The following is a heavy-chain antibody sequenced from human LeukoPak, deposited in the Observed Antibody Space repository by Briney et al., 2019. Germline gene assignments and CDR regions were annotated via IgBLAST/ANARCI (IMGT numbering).Heavy chain of an antibody. CDR1: GGSISSYY. D-gene: IGHD3-22*01. CDR3: ARGTNLITMIVGGWFDP. CDR2: IYTSGST. Sequence: SETLSLTCTVSGGSISSYYWSWIRQPAGKGLEWIGRIYTSGSTNYNPSLKSRVTMSVDTSKNQFSLKLSSVTAADTAVYYCARGTNLITMIVGGWFDPWGQGTLVTVSS. J-gene: IGHJ5*02. V-gene: IGHV4-4*07.